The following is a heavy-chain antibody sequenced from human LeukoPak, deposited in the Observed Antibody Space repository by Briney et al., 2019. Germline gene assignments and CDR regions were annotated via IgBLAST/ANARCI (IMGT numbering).Heavy chain of an antibody. J-gene: IGHJ5*02. Sequence: GGSLRLSCAASGFTFDDYAMHWVRQAPGKGLEWVSGISWNSGSIGYADSVKGRFTISRDNAKNSLYLQMNSLRAEDTALYYRAKDIGYYYDSSGYMAWGQGTLVTVSS. CDR1: GFTFDDYA. CDR2: ISWNSGSI. V-gene: IGHV3-9*01. D-gene: IGHD3-22*01. CDR3: AKDIGYYYDSSGYMA.